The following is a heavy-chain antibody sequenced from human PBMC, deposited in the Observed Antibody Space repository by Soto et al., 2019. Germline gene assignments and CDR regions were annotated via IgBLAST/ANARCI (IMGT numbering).Heavy chain of an antibody. CDR2: IYPGDSDT. J-gene: IGHJ4*02. Sequence: WIRQPPGKGLEWIGYIYPGDSDTRYRPSFQGQVTISADRSISTAYLQWSSLKASDTAMYYCARGTSDYDSSGYFFDYWGQGTLVTVSS. CDR3: ARGTSDYDSSGYFFDY. D-gene: IGHD3-22*01. V-gene: IGHV5-51*01.